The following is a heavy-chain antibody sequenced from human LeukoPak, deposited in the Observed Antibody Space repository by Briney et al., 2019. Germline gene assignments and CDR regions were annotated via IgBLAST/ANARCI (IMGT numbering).Heavy chain of an antibody. CDR1: GFTFSSDS. J-gene: IGHJ4*02. CDR3: ASSVVPAAVLDY. Sequence: GGSLRLSCAASGFTFSSDSMNSFRQAPGKGLEWVSSISSSSSYIYYADSVKGRFTISRDNAKISLYLQMNSLRAEDTAVYYCASSVVPAAVLDYWGQGTLVTVPS. V-gene: IGHV3-21*01. CDR2: ISSSSSYI. D-gene: IGHD2-2*01.